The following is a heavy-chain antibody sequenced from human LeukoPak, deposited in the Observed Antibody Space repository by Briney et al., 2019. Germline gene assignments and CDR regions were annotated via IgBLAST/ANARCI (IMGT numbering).Heavy chain of an antibody. Sequence: PGGSLRLSCAASGFTFSSYGMSWVRQAPGKGLEWVSVIYSGGSTYYADSVKGRFTISRDNSKNTLYLQMNSLRAEDTAVYYCAKVQYSSSWYGSLDYWGQGTLVTVSS. CDR2: IYSGGST. V-gene: IGHV3-66*02. D-gene: IGHD6-13*01. CDR3: AKVQYSSSWYGSLDY. CDR1: GFTFSSYG. J-gene: IGHJ4*02.